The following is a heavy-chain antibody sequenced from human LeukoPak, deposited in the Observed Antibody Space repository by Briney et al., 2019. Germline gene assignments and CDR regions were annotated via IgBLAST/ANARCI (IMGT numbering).Heavy chain of an antibody. CDR1: GYTFTSYG. J-gene: IGHJ4*02. V-gene: IGHV1-18*01. D-gene: IGHD2-15*01. Sequence: ASVKVSCKASGYTFTSYGISWVRQAPGQGLEWMGWISAYNGNTKYVQKLQGRVTITADESTSTAYMELSSLRSEDTAVYYCARETSPGGSGAFDYWGQGTLVTVSS. CDR3: ARETSPGGSGAFDY. CDR2: ISAYNGNT.